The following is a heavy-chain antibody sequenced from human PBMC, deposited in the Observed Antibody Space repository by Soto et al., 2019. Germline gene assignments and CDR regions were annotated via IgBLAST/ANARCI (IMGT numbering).Heavy chain of an antibody. CDR1: GYTFTNYA. CDR3: ARATRGTGPAHSYYYYGMDV. D-gene: IGHD1-1*01. CDR2: INAGNGNT. V-gene: IGHV1-3*01. J-gene: IGHJ6*02. Sequence: ASVKVSCKASGYTFTNYAMHWVRQAPGQRLEWMGWINAGNGNTKYSQKFQGRVTITRDTSASTAYMELSSLRSEDTAVYYCARATRGTGPAHSYYYYGMDVWGQGTTVTVSS.